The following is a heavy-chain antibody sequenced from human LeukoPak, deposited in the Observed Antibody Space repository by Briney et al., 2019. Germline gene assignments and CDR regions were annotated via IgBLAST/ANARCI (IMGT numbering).Heavy chain of an antibody. Sequence: SETLSLTCTVSGGSISSYYWSWIRQPPGKGLEWIGYIYYSGSTNYNPSLKSRVTISVDASKNQFSLKLSSVTAADTAVYYCARLVRYHDYWGQGTLVTVSS. CDR3: ARLVRYHDY. J-gene: IGHJ4*02. CDR2: IYYSGST. V-gene: IGHV4-59*01. CDR1: GGSISSYY. D-gene: IGHD3-9*01.